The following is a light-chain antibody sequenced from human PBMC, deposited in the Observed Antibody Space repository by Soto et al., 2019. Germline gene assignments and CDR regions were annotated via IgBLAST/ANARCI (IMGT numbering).Light chain of an antibody. Sequence: EIVLTQSPGTLSLSPGERATLSCRASQSINSRYLAWYQQKPGQAPRLLTYGASSRATGIPDRFSGSGSGTDFTLTISRLEPEDFAVYYCQQFGSSPGFTFGPGTIVDIK. CDR2: GAS. CDR3: QQFGSSPGFT. J-gene: IGKJ3*01. CDR1: QSINSRY. V-gene: IGKV3-20*01.